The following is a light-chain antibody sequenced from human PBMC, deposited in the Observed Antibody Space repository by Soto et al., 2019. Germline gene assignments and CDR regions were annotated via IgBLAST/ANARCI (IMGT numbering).Light chain of an antibody. CDR3: QQYGDSPQT. CDR2: GAS. Sequence: EVVLTQSPGTLSLSPGERATLSCRASQSVAANYLAWYQQKRGQAPRLLIYGASNRATAIPDRFSGSGFGTDFTLTITRLEPEDFAVYYCQQYGDSPQTFGPGTKVDIK. CDR1: QSVAANY. V-gene: IGKV3-20*01. J-gene: IGKJ1*01.